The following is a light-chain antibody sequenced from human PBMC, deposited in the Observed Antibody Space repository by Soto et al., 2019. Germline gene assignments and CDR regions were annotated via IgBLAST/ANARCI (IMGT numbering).Light chain of an antibody. Sequence: QSDLTHPSSVSGSPGQSITISCTGTSSDVGGYNYVSWYQQHPGKAPKLMIYEVSKRPSGVPDRFSDSKSGNTASLTVSGLQAEDEADYYCSSYAGRNKVFGTGTRVTVL. V-gene: IGLV2-8*01. CDR3: SSYAGRNKV. CDR1: SSDVGGYNY. CDR2: EVS. J-gene: IGLJ1*01.